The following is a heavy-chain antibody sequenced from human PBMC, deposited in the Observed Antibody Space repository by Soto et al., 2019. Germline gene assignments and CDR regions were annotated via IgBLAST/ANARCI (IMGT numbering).Heavy chain of an antibody. V-gene: IGHV3-30*18. CDR3: AKGGRQLVVTSDFNY. D-gene: IGHD2-15*01. CDR2: VSHDGRNT. Sequence: VQLVESGGGLVQPGRSLRLSCAASGFTFSDYAMHWVRQAPGKGLEWVAVVSHDGRNTHYADSVKGRFTISRDSSKNTFLQEMTSLLAADTAVYYCAKGGRQLVVTSDFNYWGQGALVTVSS. CDR1: GFTFSDYA. J-gene: IGHJ4*02.